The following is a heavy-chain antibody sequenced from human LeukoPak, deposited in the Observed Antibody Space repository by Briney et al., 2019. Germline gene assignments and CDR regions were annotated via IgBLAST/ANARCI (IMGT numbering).Heavy chain of an antibody. Sequence: GGSLRLSCAASGFTFSSYGMHWVRQAPGKGLEWVAVIWYDGSNKYYADSVRGRFTISRDNSKNTLYLQMNSLRAEDTAVYYCARELYYDFWSGNMDVWGQGTTVTVSS. CDR1: GFTFSSYG. D-gene: IGHD3-3*01. CDR3: ARELYYDFWSGNMDV. CDR2: IWYDGSNK. J-gene: IGHJ6*02. V-gene: IGHV3-33*01.